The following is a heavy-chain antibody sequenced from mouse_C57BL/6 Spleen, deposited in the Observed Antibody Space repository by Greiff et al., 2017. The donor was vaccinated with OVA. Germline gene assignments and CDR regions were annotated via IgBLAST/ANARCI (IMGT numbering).Heavy chain of an antibody. D-gene: IGHD1-1*01. V-gene: IGHV5-6*01. CDR1: GFTFSSYG. CDR3: ARQYYGTPNGYFDV. J-gene: IGHJ1*03. CDR2: ISSGGSYT. Sequence: EVNVVESGGDLVKPGGSLKLSCAASGFTFSSYGMSWVRQTPDKRLEWVATISSGGSYTYYPDSVKGRFTISRDNAKNTLYLQMSSLKSEDTAMYYCARQYYGTPNGYFDVWGTGTTVTVSS.